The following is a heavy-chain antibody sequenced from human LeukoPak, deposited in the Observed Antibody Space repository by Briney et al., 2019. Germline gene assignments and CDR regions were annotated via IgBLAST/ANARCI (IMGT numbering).Heavy chain of an antibody. CDR2: ISWNSGSI. Sequence: GGSLRLSCAASGFTFDDYAMHWVRQAPGKGLEWVSGISWNSGSIGYADSVKGRFTISRDNAKNSPYLQMSSLRAEDTALYYCAKDTGYYYDSSGYPVGIRYGFDYWGQGTLVTVSS. D-gene: IGHD3-22*01. CDR1: GFTFDDYA. CDR3: AKDTGYYYDSSGYPVGIRYGFDY. J-gene: IGHJ4*02. V-gene: IGHV3-9*01.